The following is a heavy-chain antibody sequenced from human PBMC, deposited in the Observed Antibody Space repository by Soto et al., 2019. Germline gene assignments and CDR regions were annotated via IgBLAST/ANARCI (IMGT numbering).Heavy chain of an antibody. V-gene: IGHV3-74*01. CDR1: GFTLTTYW. CDR3: ARDLTGLVFDY. CDR2: INRDGSST. Sequence: PGGSLRLSCAASGFTLTTYWMHWVRQAPGKGLVWVSSINRDGSSTNYADSVKGRFTISRDNAKSTLYLQMNSLRAEDTAVYYCARDLTGLVFDYWGQGTLVTVSS. D-gene: IGHD3-16*01. J-gene: IGHJ4*02.